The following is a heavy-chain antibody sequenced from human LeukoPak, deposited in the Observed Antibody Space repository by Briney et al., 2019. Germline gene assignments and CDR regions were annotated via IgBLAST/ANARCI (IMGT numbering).Heavy chain of an antibody. D-gene: IGHD1-1*01. V-gene: IGHV4-4*02. Sequence: SGTLSLTCAVSGGSISSNNWWGWVRQPPGKGLEWIGEIYHSGSPNHNPSLKSRVTISADKSRNHFSLNLSSVTAADTAVYYCARVNINNWHSCDYWGQGTLVTVSS. CDR2: IYHSGSP. CDR1: GGSISSNNW. CDR3: ARVNINNWHSCDY. J-gene: IGHJ4*02.